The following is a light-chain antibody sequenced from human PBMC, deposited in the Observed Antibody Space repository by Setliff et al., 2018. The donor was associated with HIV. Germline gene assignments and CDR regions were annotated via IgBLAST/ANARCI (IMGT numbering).Light chain of an antibody. V-gene: IGLV2-14*02. CDR1: NNNLGSYNL. CDR2: EVS. Sequence: QSALTQPASVSGSPGHSITISCTGSNNNLGSYNLVSWYQQLPGKAPKLLIYEVSNRPSGVSNRFSGSKSGNTASLTISGLQAEDEADYFCSSYTISSTQLFGTGTKVTVL. CDR3: SSYTISSTQL. J-gene: IGLJ1*01.